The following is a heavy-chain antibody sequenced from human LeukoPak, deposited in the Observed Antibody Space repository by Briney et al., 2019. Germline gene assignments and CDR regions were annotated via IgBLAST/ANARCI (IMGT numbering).Heavy chain of an antibody. Sequence: SETLSLTCTVSGGSISSYYWSWIRQPPGKGLEWIGYIYYSGSTNYNPSLKSRVTISVDTSKNQFSLKLSSVTAADTAVYYCAREGYSSSLGPGQLDYWGQGTLVTVSS. CDR1: GGSISSYY. V-gene: IGHV4-59*01. CDR2: IYYSGST. CDR3: AREGYSSSLGPGQLDY. D-gene: IGHD6-13*01. J-gene: IGHJ4*02.